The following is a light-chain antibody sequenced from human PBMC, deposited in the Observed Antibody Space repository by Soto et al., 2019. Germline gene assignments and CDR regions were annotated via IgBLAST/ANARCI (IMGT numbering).Light chain of an antibody. V-gene: IGKV3D-15*01. CDR2: GAS. Sequence: ESVFTQSPGTLSLSPGERATLSCRASKSVSSNYLAWYQQKPGQAPRLLIYGASTRATGIPDRFSGSGSGTEFTLTISSLQSEDFAVYYCQQYNNWPRTFGQGTKVDIK. CDR3: QQYNNWPRT. CDR1: KSVSSN. J-gene: IGKJ1*01.